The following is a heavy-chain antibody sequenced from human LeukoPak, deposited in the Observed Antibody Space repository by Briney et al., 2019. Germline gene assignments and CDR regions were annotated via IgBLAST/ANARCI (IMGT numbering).Heavy chain of an antibody. CDR1: GFTLSSYA. D-gene: IGHD5-18*01. J-gene: IGHJ4*02. CDR3: AKGVTQGPRDY. CDR2: ISGNAGST. V-gene: IGHV3-23*01. Sequence: EGSLRLSCTASGFTLSSYAMSWVRQAPGKGLEWVSLISGNAGSTYYADSVKGRFTISRDNSKNTLYLQMNSLRAEDTAVYYCAKGVTQGPRDYWGQGTLVTVSS.